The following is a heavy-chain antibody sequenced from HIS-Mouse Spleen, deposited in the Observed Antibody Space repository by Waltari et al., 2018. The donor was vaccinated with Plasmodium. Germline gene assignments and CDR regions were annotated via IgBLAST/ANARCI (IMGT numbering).Heavy chain of an antibody. CDR1: GYTFTNDG. Sequence: QVQLVQSGAEVKKPGASVKVSCQAFGYTFTNDGISWVRPAPGQGLEWMGWISPYNGNTHFAQKLQGRVTMTTDTSTSTAYMELRSLRSDDTAVYYCARGSAGDAFDIWGQGTMVTVSS. CDR2: ISPYNGNT. CDR3: ARGSAGDAFDI. D-gene: IGHD6-19*01. V-gene: IGHV1-18*01. J-gene: IGHJ3*02.